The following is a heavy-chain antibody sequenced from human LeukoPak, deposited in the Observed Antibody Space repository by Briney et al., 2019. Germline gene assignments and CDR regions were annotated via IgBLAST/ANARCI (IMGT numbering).Heavy chain of an antibody. CDR2: INSSGSTI. D-gene: IGHD3-22*01. V-gene: IGHV3-48*03. CDR1: GFIFSSYH. J-gene: IGHJ4*02. Sequence: GGSLRLSCPASGFIFSSYHMNWVGQARGKGLDWVSYINSSGSTIYYADSVKGRFTISRDNAKNSLFLQMIRLRAEDTAVYYCARDRYYYDSSAYYEIDYWGEGALVTVSS. CDR3: ARDRYYYDSSAYYEIDY.